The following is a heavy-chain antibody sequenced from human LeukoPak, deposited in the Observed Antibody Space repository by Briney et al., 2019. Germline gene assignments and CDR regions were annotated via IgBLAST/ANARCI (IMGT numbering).Heavy chain of an antibody. V-gene: IGHV1-18*01. Sequence: ASVKVSCKASGYTFTSFSITWVRQAPGQGLEWMGWISVYSGNTNYAQKLQGRVTMTTDTSTSTAYMELRSLRSDDTAVYYCARMGGELLGPWFDYWGQGTLVTVSS. CDR2: ISVYSGNT. CDR1: GYTFTSFS. D-gene: IGHD1-26*01. J-gene: IGHJ4*02. CDR3: ARMGGELLGPWFDY.